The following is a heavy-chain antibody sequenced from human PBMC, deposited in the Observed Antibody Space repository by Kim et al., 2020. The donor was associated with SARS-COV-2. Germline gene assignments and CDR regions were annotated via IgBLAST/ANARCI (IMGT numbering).Heavy chain of an antibody. CDR2: IKSKTDGGTT. CDR3: TTDNFRWELGITGTYFDY. J-gene: IGHJ4*02. V-gene: IGHV3-15*01. Sequence: GGSLRLSCAASGFTFSNAWMSWVRQAPGKGLEWVGRIKSKTDGGTTDYAAPVKGRFTISRDDSKNTLYLQMNSLKTEDTAVYYCTTDNFRWELGITGTYFDYWGQGTLVTVSS. D-gene: IGHD1-20*01. CDR1: GFTFSNAW.